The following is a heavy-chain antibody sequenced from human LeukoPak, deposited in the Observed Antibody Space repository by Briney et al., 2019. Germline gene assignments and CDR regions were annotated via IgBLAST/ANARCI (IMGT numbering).Heavy chain of an antibody. CDR3: ARRGDNWFDP. CDR2: ICPGDSDI. Sequence: GESLKISCKASGYTFTTYCIAWVRQMPGKGLEWMGMICPGDSDIRYSPSFQGQVTISADKSISTAYLQWSSLKASDTAMYYRARRGDNWFDPWGQGTLVTVSS. V-gene: IGHV5-51*01. D-gene: IGHD3-16*01. J-gene: IGHJ5*02. CDR1: GYTFTTYC.